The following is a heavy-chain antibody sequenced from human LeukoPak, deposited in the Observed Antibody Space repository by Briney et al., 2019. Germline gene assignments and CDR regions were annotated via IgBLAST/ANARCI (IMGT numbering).Heavy chain of an antibody. D-gene: IGHD6-19*01. J-gene: IGHJ4*02. CDR1: GFTFDDYA. CDR2: ISGNGATT. CDR3: AKSSGSGWYPPDS. V-gene: IGHV3-43*02. Sequence: TGGSLRLSCAASGFTFDDYAMHWVRQAPGKGLEWVSLISGNGATTYSRDSVKGRFTISRDNSKNSLYLQMNSLRTEDTALYYCAKSSGSGWYPPDSWGQGTLVTVSS.